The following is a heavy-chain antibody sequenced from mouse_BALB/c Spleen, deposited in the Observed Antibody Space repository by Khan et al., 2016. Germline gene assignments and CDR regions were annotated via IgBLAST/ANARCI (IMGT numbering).Heavy chain of an antibody. CDR1: GYTFTNYG. Sequence: QIQLVQSGPELKKPGETVKISCKASGYTFTNYGMNWVKQAPGKGLKWMGWINTYTGEPTYADDFKGRFAFSLDTSASTAYLQINNLKNEDTATYFCASIYDGYYVGLYYAMDYLGQGTSVTVSS. J-gene: IGHJ4*01. CDR3: ASIYDGYYVGLYYAMDY. CDR2: INTYTGEP. D-gene: IGHD2-3*01. V-gene: IGHV9-3-1*01.